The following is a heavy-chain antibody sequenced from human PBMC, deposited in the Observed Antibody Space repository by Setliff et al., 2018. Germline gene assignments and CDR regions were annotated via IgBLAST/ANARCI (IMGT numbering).Heavy chain of an antibody. V-gene: IGHV1-69*10. J-gene: IGHJ4*02. CDR3: ARDGGIGGRDGYNFVDY. Sequence: SVKVSCKASGGTFSSYAISWVRQAPGQGLEWMGGIIPILGIANYAQKFQGRVTITADKSTSPAYMELSSLRSEDTAVYYCARDGGIGGRDGYNFVDYWGQGTLVTVSS. CDR2: IIPILGIA. CDR1: GGTFSSYA. D-gene: IGHD2-15*01.